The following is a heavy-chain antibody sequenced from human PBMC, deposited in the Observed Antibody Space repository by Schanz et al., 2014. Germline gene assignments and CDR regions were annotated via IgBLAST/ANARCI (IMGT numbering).Heavy chain of an antibody. Sequence: QVQLQQWGAGVLKPSETLSLTCAVSGDSITSNRWWSWVRQPPGKGLEWIGEIYHSGRTNYDPSLKSRVTISMDNSNNQLSLKVSSVTAADTAIYYCARGDISGYNGGLMDTWGQGTLVNVSS. V-gene: IGHV4-4*02. CDR2: IYHSGRT. CDR1: GDSITSNRW. J-gene: IGHJ5*02. D-gene: IGHD5-12*01. CDR3: ARGDISGYNGGLMDT.